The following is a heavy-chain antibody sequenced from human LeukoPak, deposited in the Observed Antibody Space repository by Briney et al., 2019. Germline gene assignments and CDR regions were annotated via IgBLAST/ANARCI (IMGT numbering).Heavy chain of an antibody. V-gene: IGHV3-23*01. J-gene: IGHJ4*02. CDR1: GFIFSNYA. Sequence: GGSLIPSCAASGFIFSNYAMTWVRQAPGKGLEWVSTINAVDANTYYADSVKGRFTVSRDNSENTLYLQMNNLRAEDTAVYYCAKQFLDTNWGQGTLVTVSS. CDR2: INAVDANT. D-gene: IGHD3-3*01. CDR3: AKQFLDTN.